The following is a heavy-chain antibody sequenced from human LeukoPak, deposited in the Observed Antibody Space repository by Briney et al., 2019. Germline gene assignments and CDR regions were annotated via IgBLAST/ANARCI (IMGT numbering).Heavy chain of an antibody. V-gene: IGHV3-23*01. Sequence: GGSLRLSCAASEFIFSNYWMTWVRQAPGKGLEWVSVISGSGSNTKYADSVRGRFTISRDNSKNTLYLQMNSLEAEDTAIYYCTKRLWGVGDGAAPDPIDYWGQGTLVTVSS. J-gene: IGHJ4*02. D-gene: IGHD2-21*01. CDR1: EFIFSNYW. CDR2: ISGSGSNT. CDR3: TKRLWGVGDGAAPDPIDY.